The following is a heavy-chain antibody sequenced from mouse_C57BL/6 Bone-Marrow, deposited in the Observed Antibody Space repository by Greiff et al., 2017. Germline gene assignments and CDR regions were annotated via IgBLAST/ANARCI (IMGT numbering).Heavy chain of an antibody. J-gene: IGHJ2*01. Sequence: EVKVVESGGGLVQPGGSLSLSCAASGFTFTDYYMSWVRQPPGKALEWMGFIRNKANGYTTDYSASVKGRFTISRDNSKSILYMQMNALRAEDSATYYCARCDYDDLDYWGQGTTLTVSS. V-gene: IGHV7-3*01. CDR3: ARCDYDDLDY. D-gene: IGHD2-4*01. CDR2: IRNKANGYTT. CDR1: GFTFTDYY.